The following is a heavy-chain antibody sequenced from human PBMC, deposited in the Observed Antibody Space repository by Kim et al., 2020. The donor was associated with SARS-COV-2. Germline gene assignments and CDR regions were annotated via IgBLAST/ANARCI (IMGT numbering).Heavy chain of an antibody. V-gene: IGHV3-30*18. CDR2: ISYDGSNK. CDR1: GFTFSSYG. Sequence: GGSLRLSCAASGFTFSSYGMHWVRQAPGKGPEWVAVISYDGSNKYYADSVKGRFTISRDNSKNTLYLQMNSLRAEDTAVYYCAKESIAAAGTILDPWGQG. CDR3: AKESIAAAGTILDP. D-gene: IGHD6-13*01. J-gene: IGHJ5*02.